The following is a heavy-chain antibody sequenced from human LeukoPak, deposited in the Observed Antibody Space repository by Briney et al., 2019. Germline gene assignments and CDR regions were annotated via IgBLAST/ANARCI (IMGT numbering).Heavy chain of an antibody. J-gene: IGHJ4*02. CDR1: GFTFSDYY. CDR2: ISSSGSTI. V-gene: IGHV3-11*04. CDR3: ARASGDVVVPAAMDY. Sequence: PGGSLRLSCAASGFTFSDYYMSWIRQAPGKGLEWVSYISSSGSTIYYADSVKGRFTISRDNAKNSLYLQMNSLRAEDTAVYYCARASGDVVVPAAMDYWGQGTLVTVSS. D-gene: IGHD2-2*01.